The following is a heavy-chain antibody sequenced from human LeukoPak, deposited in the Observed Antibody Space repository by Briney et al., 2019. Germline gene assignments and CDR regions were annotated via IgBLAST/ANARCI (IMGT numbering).Heavy chain of an antibody. V-gene: IGHV1-69*13. CDR2: IIPIFGTA. J-gene: IGHJ6*03. CDR3: ARGSYYYYYYMDV. CDR1: GYTFTTYS. Sequence: SVKVSCKTSGYTFTTYSMNWVRQAPGQGLEWMGGIIPIFGTANYAQKFQGRVTITADESTSTAYMELSSLRSEDTAVYYCARGSYYYYYYMDVWGKGTTVTVSS.